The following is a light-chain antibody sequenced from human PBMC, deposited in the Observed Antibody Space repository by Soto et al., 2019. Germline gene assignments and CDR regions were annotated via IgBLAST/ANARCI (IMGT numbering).Light chain of an antibody. CDR3: CSDAGSNNVVV. V-gene: IGLV2-8*01. CDR2: EVS. CDR1: SSDVGGYNY. J-gene: IGLJ2*01. Sequence: QSVLTQPPSASGSPGQSVTISCTGTSSDVGGYNYVSWYQQHPGKAPKLMIYEVSKRPSGVPDRFSGSKSGNTASLTVSGLQAEDEADYYCCSDAGSNNVVVFGGGTKVTVL.